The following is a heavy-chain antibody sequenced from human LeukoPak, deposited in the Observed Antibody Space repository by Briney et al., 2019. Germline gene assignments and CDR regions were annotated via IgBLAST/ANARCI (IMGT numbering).Heavy chain of an antibody. CDR1: GYTFTSYG. V-gene: IGHV1-18*01. CDR2: ISAYNGNT. Sequence: ASVKVSCKPSGYTFTSYGISCVRQAPGQGLEWMGWISAYNGNTNYAQKLQGRVTMTTDTSTSTAYMELRSLRSDDTAVYYCARDRRAIATAAVYYFDYWGQGILVTVSS. J-gene: IGHJ4*02. CDR3: ARDRRAIATAAVYYFDY. D-gene: IGHD6-13*01.